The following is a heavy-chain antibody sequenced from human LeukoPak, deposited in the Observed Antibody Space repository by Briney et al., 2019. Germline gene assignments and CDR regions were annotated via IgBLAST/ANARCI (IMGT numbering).Heavy chain of an antibody. CDR1: GGSISSGGYS. CDR3: ARGIVGYYDSSGYWRSAFDI. V-gene: IGHV4-30-2*01. J-gene: IGHJ3*02. Sequence: PSETLSLTCVVSGGSISSGGYSWSWIRQPPGKGLEWIGYIYHSGSTYYNPSLKSRVTISVDRSKNQFSLKLSSVTAADTAVYYCARGIVGYYDSSGYWRSAFDIWGQGTMVTVSS. D-gene: IGHD3-22*01. CDR2: IYHSGST.